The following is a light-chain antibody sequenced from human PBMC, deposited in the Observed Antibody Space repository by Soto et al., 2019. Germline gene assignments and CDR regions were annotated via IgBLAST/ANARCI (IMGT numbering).Light chain of an antibody. CDR1: HDIRKY. CDR3: QQYENFPVT. Sequence: DIPMTQSPSSLSASVGDRVTITCQASHDIRKYLNWYQQKPGKAPKLLIYDASNLETGVHSRFTGSGSGTDFTFTISSLQPEDIATYYCQQYENFPVTFGQGTRLESK. CDR2: DAS. V-gene: IGKV1-33*01. J-gene: IGKJ5*01.